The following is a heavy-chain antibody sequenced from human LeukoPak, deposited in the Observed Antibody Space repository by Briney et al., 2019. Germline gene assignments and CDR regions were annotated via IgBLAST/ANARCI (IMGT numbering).Heavy chain of an antibody. CDR2: ISYDGTNK. CDR3: AKGKNYVSSGYYGFPDS. D-gene: IGHD3-22*01. J-gene: IGHJ4*02. V-gene: IGHV3-30*18. CDR1: GFTFSSYG. Sequence: PGGSLRLSCAVSGFTFSSYGMHWVRQAPGKGLEWMAVISYDGTNKYSADSVKGRFTISRDNSKNTLSLQMDSLRAEDTAVYYCAKGKNYVSSGYYGFPDSWGQGTLVTVSS.